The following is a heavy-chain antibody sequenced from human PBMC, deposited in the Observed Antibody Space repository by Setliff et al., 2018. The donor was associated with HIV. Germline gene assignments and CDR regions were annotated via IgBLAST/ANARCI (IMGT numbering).Heavy chain of an antibody. CDR3: ASSGYNYGGYYMDV. Sequence: GGSLRLSCVTSGFTFTSHSMNWVRLRPGKGLEWVASISGSGTYTHYADSVRGRFTISRDNAKSSLYLQMNSLRAEDTAVYYCASSGYNYGGYYMDVWGKGTTVTVSS. CDR2: ISGSGTYT. V-gene: IGHV3-21*01. J-gene: IGHJ6*03. D-gene: IGHD5-18*01. CDR1: GFTFTSHS.